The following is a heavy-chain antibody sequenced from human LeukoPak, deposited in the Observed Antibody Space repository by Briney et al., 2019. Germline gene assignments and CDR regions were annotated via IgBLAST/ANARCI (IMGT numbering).Heavy chain of an antibody. CDR3: ARTQHDYGDYRNWFDP. J-gene: IGHJ5*02. CDR1: GFTFSSYG. V-gene: IGHV3-30*03. CDR2: ISYDGSNK. D-gene: IGHD4-17*01. Sequence: GGSLRLSCAASGFTFSSYGMHWVRQAPGKGLEWVAVISYDGSNKYYADSVKGRFTISRDNSKNTLYLQMNSLRAEDTAVYYCARTQHDYGDYRNWFDPWGQGTLVTVSS.